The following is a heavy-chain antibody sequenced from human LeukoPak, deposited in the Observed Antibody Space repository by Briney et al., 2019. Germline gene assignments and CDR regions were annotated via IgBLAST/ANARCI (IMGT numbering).Heavy chain of an antibody. V-gene: IGHV1-69*13. D-gene: IGHD6-19*01. CDR3: ARVEAVAGRDYFDY. Sequence: ASVKVSCKASGYTLTGYYMHWVRQAPGQGLEWMGGIIPIFGTANYAQKFQGRVTITADESTSTAYMELSSLRSEDTAVYYCARVEAVAGRDYFDYWGQGTLVTVSS. CDR2: IIPIFGTA. CDR1: GYTLTGYY. J-gene: IGHJ4*02.